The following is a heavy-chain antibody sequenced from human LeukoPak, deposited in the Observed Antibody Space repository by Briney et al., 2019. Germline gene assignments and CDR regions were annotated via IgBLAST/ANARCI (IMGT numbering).Heavy chain of an antibody. J-gene: IGHJ4*02. V-gene: IGHV3-30*02. D-gene: IGHD4-17*01. CDR3: AKGNNYGQSNPHDY. CDR2: IRYDGTHK. Sequence: GGSLRLSCAATGFTFNTYGMHWVRQAPGKGLEWVAFIRYDGTHKYYSDSVRGRFTISRDNSKNTLYLQMNSLISEDTAVYYCAKGNNYGQSNPHDYWGQGTLVTVSS. CDR1: GFTFNTYG.